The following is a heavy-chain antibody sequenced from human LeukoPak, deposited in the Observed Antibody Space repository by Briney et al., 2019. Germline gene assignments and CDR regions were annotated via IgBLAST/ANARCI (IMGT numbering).Heavy chain of an antibody. J-gene: IGHJ4*02. CDR2: IYPSDSDA. Sequence: GESLKISCKASGYRFTSYWIGWVRQMPGKGLEWVGIIYPSDSDARYSPPFQGQVTISADKSINTAYLQWSSLKASDTAMYYCARRNYDILTGYYNDYFDYWGQGTLVTVSS. D-gene: IGHD3-9*01. V-gene: IGHV5-51*01. CDR3: ARRNYDILTGYYNDYFDY. CDR1: GYRFTSYW.